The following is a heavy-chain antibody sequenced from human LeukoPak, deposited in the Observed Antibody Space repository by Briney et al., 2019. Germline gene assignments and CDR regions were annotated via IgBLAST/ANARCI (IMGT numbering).Heavy chain of an antibody. J-gene: IGHJ6*03. CDR1: GGSISSGGYS. V-gene: IGHV4-30-2*01. Sequence: SETLSLTCTISGGSISSGGYSWSWIRQPPGKGLEWIGYIYHSGSTYYNPSLKSRVTISVDRSKNQFSLKLSSVTAADTAVYYCARPSSSHYYYYMDVWGKGTTVTVSS. D-gene: IGHD6-6*01. CDR3: ARPSSSHYYYYMDV. CDR2: IYHSGST.